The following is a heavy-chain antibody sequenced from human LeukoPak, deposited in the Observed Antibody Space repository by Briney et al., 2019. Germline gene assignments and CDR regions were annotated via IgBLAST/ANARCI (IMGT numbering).Heavy chain of an antibody. D-gene: IGHD2-21*02. CDR1: GGSFSGYY. CDR3: ARLGDVVVTDPNGYYGMDV. J-gene: IGHJ6*02. CDR2: IYHSGST. V-gene: IGHV4-34*01. Sequence: SETLSLTCAVYGGSFSGYYWSWIRQPPGKGLEWIGYIYHSGSTYYNPSLKSRVTISVDRSKNQFSLKLSSVTAADTAVYYCARLGDVVVTDPNGYYGMDVWGQGTTVTVSS.